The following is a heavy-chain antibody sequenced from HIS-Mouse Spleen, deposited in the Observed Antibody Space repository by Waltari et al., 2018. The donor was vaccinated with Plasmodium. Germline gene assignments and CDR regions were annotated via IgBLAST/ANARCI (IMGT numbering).Heavy chain of an antibody. J-gene: IGHJ1*01. CDR3: ARVLGYKAAAGTFVEYFQH. D-gene: IGHD6-13*01. Sequence: QVQLVQSGAEVKKPGASVKVSCKASGYTFTGYYMHWVRQAPGQGLEWMGGINPNSGGTNYAQKVQGRVTMTRETSSSTAYMELSRLRSDDTAVYYCARVLGYKAAAGTFVEYFQHWGQGTLVTVSS. CDR2: INPNSGGT. V-gene: IGHV1-2*02. CDR1: GYTFTGYY.